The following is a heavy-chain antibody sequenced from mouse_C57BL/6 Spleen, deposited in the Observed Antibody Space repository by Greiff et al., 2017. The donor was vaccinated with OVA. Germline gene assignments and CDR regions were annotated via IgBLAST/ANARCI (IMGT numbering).Heavy chain of an antibody. CDR2: ISSGGDYI. D-gene: IGHD1-1*01. CDR3: TTPYYYGSSYGYFDV. J-gene: IGHJ1*03. V-gene: IGHV5-9-1*02. CDR1: GFTFSSYA. Sequence: EVMLVESGEGLVKPGGSLKLSCAASGFTFSSYAMSWVRQTPEKRLEWVAYISSGGDYIYYADTVKGRFSISRDNARNTLYLQSSSLKSEDTAMYYCTTPYYYGSSYGYFDVWGTGTTVTVSS.